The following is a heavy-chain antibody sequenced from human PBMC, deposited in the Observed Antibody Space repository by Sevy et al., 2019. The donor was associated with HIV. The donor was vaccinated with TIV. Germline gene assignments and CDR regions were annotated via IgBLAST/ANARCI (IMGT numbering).Heavy chain of an antibody. V-gene: IGHV3-53*01. CDR3: ARTGRDGYNPHYYYYYYMDV. CDR1: GFTVSSNY. Sequence: GGSLRLSCAASGFTVSSNYMSWVRQAPGKGLEWVSVIYSGGSTYYEDSVKGRFTIPRDNSKNTLYLQMNSLRAEDTAVYYCARTGRDGYNPHYYYYYYMDVWGKGTTVTVSS. CDR2: IYSGGST. D-gene: IGHD5-12*01. J-gene: IGHJ6*03.